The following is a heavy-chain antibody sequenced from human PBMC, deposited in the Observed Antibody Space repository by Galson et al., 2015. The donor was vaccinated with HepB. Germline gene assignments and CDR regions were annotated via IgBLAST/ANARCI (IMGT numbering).Heavy chain of an antibody. J-gene: IGHJ4*02. CDR1: HGSINNYY. D-gene: IGHD5-12*01. V-gene: IGHV4-59*08. CDR2: IYYNGDT. CDR3: ARHPGRGSVGYAFDL. Sequence: SETLSLTCSVSHGSINNYYWSWIRQSPGKRLEWIGYIYYNGDTNYNPSQGYRVGMSVDTSINQVSLWLTSVTAADTAVYFCARHPGRGSVGYAFDLWGQGTLVTVSA.